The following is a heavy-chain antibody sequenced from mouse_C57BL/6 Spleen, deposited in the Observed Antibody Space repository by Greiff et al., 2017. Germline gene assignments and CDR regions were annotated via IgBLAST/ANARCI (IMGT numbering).Heavy chain of an antibody. D-gene: IGHD4-1*01. CDR1: GFTFSSYA. CDR2: ISSGGDYI. V-gene: IGHV5-9-1*02. Sequence: EVHLVESGEGLVKPGGSLKLSCAASGFTFSSYAMSWVRQTPEKRLEWVAYISSGGDYIYYADTVKGRFTISRDNARNTLYLQMSSLKSEDTAMYYCTRLGRAAGLDYWGQGTTLTVSS. CDR3: TRLGRAAGLDY. J-gene: IGHJ2*01.